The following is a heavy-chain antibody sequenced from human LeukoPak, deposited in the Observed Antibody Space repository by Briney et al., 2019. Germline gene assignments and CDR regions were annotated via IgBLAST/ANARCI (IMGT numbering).Heavy chain of an antibody. CDR2: ISGYNGNT. Sequence: ASVKVSCKASGYTFTSYGISWVRQAPEQGLEWMGRISGYNGNTNYAQKLQGRITMTTDTSTSTAYMELRSLRSDDTAVYYCARRSITGIDGYWGQGTLVTVSS. CDR1: GYTFTSYG. V-gene: IGHV1-18*01. CDR3: ARRSITGIDGY. D-gene: IGHD1-20*01. J-gene: IGHJ4*02.